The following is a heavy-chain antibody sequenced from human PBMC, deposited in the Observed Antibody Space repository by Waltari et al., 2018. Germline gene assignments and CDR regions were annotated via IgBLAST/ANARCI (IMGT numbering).Heavy chain of an antibody. V-gene: IGHV3-30*18. CDR1: GFTFRRYG. D-gene: IGHD2-15*01. J-gene: IGHJ6*02. Sequence: QVQLVESGGGVVQPGRSLRPSCSASGFTFRRYGIPWFRQAPGKGLEWVAVISYDGSSTSYADSVKGRFTISRDNSKNTAYLQMNSLRAEDTAVYYCAKTAVVVYYGVDVWGQGTTVTVSS. CDR3: AKTAVVVYYGVDV. CDR2: ISYDGSST.